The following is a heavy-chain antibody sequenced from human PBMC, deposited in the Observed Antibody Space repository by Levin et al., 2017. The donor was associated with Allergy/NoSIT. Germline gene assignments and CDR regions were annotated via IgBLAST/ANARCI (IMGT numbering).Heavy chain of an antibody. CDR2: IIPIFGTA. CDR3: ANSRIYSSSFVY. J-gene: IGHJ4*02. D-gene: IGHD6-13*01. Sequence: SVKVSCKASGGTFSSYAISWVRQAPGQGLEWMGGIIPIFGTANYAQKFQGRVTITADKSTSTAYMELSSLRSEDTAVYYCANSRIYSSSFVYWGQGTLVTVSS. CDR1: GGTFSSYA. V-gene: IGHV1-69*06.